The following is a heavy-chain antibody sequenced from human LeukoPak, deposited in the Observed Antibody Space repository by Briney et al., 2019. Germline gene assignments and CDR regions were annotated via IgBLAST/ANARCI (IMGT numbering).Heavy chain of an antibody. CDR3: ARGQGQWLRWDWFDP. CDR2: MNPNSGNT. Sequence: ASVKVSCKASGYTFTSYDINWVRQATGQGLEWMGWMNPNSGNTGYAQKFQGRVTMTRNTSISTDYMELSSLRSEDTAVYYCARGQGQWLRWDWFDPWGQGTLVTVSS. V-gene: IGHV1-8*01. D-gene: IGHD6-19*01. CDR1: GYTFTSYD. J-gene: IGHJ5*02.